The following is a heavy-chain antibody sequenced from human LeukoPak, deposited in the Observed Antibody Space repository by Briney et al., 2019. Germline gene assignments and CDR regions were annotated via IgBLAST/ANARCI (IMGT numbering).Heavy chain of an antibody. D-gene: IGHD6-25*01. CDR3: ARHGYSSGIYYFDY. V-gene: IGHV4-4*07. Sequence: PSETLSLTCTVSGGSISDFYWSWIRQPAGKGLEWIGRIDTSGTTNSNPSLKSRVTISVDTSKNQFSLKLSSVTAADTAVYYCARHGYSSGIYYFDYWGQGTLVTVSS. CDR1: GGSISDFY. CDR2: IDTSGTT. J-gene: IGHJ4*02.